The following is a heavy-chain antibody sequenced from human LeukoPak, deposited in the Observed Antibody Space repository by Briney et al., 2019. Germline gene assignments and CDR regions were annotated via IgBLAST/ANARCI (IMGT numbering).Heavy chain of an antibody. CDR1: GFTFSSYD. V-gene: IGHV3-13*01. CDR3: ARADGAVAGHHDAFDI. J-gene: IGHJ3*02. D-gene: IGHD6-19*01. Sequence: RGSLRLSCAASGFTFSSYDMHWVRQATGKGLEWVSAIGTAGDTYYPGSVKGRFTISRENAKNSLYLQMNSLRAEDTAVYYCARADGAVAGHHDAFDIWGQGTMVTVSS. CDR2: IGTAGDT.